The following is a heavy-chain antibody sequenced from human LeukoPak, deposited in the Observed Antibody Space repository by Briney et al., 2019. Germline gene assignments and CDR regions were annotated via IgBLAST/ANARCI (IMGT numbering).Heavy chain of an antibody. CDR2: ISGNGAAT. CDR1: GFTFSGSA. D-gene: IGHD1-26*01. CDR3: AKRASIVGASPFDY. V-gene: IGHV3-23*01. Sequence: PGGSLRLSCAASGFTFSGSAMSWVRQAPGKGLEWVSAISGNGAATFYADSVKGRFTISRDNSKNTLYLQMNSLKVEDTALYYCAKRASIVGASPFDYWGQGTLVTVSS. J-gene: IGHJ4*02.